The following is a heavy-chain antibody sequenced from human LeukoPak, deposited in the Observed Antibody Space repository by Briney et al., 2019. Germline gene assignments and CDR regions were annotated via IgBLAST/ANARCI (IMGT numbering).Heavy chain of an antibody. CDR2: INSDGSNT. J-gene: IGHJ6*03. Sequence: PGGSLRLSCAASGFTFSSYWMHWVRQAPGKGLVWVSRINSDGSNTSYADSVKGRFTISRDNAKNTLYLQMNSLRAEDTAVYYCARDADYGDYEPLYYMDVWGKGTTVTVSS. CDR3: ARDADYGDYEPLYYMDV. D-gene: IGHD4-17*01. CDR1: GFTFSSYW. V-gene: IGHV3-74*01.